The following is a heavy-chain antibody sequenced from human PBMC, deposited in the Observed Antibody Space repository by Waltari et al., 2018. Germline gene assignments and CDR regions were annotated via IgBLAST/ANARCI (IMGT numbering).Heavy chain of an antibody. V-gene: IGHV3-21*02. D-gene: IGHD1-20*01. CDR2: ISSSNGYK. J-gene: IGHJ6*02. CDR1: GFTLRNYN. CDR3: VSNWNQDGFDV. Sequence: EVQVVESGGGLVNPGGSLRLSCAASGFTLRNYNMNGVRQAQGKGLGWVSSISSSNGYKFYADSVKGRFTISRDNAKNSLYLQMSSLRAEDTAVYYCVSNWNQDGFDVWGQGTTVTVSS.